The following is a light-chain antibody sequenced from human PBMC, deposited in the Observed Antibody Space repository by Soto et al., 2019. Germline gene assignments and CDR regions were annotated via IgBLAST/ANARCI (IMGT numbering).Light chain of an antibody. J-gene: IGLJ1*01. Sequence: QSALTQPRSVSGSPGQSVTISCTGTSSAVGGYNYVSWYQQHPGKAPKLMIYDVSKRPSGVPDRFSGSKSGNTASLTISGLQAEDEADYYCCSYAGSYTTYVFGTGTKLTVL. CDR1: SSAVGGYNY. CDR2: DVS. CDR3: CSYAGSYTTYV. V-gene: IGLV2-11*01.